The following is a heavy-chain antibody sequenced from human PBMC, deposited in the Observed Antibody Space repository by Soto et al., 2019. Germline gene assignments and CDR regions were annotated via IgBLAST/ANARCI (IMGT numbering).Heavy chain of an antibody. D-gene: IGHD3-22*01. CDR3: ARVDDSSGYYYDY. V-gene: IGHV3-72*01. CDR2: TRNKANSYTT. CDR1: GFTFSDHY. J-gene: IGHJ4*02. Sequence: EAQLVESGGGLVQPGGSLRLSCAASGFTFSDHYMDWVRQAPGKGLEWVGRTRNKANSYTTEYAASVKGRFTISRDDSKNSLYLQMNSLKTEDTAVYYCARVDDSSGYYYDYWGQGTLVTVSS.